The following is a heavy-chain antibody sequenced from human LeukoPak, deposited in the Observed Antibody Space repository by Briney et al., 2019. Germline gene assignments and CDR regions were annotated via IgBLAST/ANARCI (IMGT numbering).Heavy chain of an antibody. Sequence: AGGSLRLSCAASGFTFSSYEMNWVRQAPGKGLEWVSYISSSGSTIYYADSVKGRFTISRDNAKNSLYLQMNSLRAEDTAVYYCARPNWNYVYYYYMDVWGKGTTVTVSS. CDR1: GFTFSSYE. D-gene: IGHD1-7*01. CDR3: ARPNWNYVYYYYMDV. V-gene: IGHV3-48*03. J-gene: IGHJ6*03. CDR2: ISSSGSTI.